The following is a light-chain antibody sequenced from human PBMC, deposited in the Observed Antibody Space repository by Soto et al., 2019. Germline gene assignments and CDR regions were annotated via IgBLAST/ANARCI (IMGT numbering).Light chain of an antibody. CDR1: QSISGTY. Sequence: EVVLTQSPGTLSLSPGERATLSCRPSQSISGTYLTWYQQRPGQAPRRLIFDASSRASDTPDRFSGSGSGTDFTLTISRLEPEDFAVYYCQHNDTSSYTFGQGTKVEIK. J-gene: IGKJ2*01. CDR3: QHNDTSSYT. V-gene: IGKV3-20*01. CDR2: DAS.